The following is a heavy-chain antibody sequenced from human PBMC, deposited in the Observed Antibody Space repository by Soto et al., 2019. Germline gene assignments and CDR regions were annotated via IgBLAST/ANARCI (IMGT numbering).Heavy chain of an antibody. CDR3: ARLRRGHIRGASDY. CDR2: ISYDGSNK. D-gene: IGHD3-10*01. V-gene: IGHV3-30-3*01. Sequence: PGGSLRLSCAASGFTFSSYAMHWVRQAPGKGLEWVAVISYDGSNKYYADSVKGRFTISRDNSKNTLYLQMNSLRAEDTAVYYCARLRRGHIRGASDYWGQGTLVTVSS. CDR1: GFTFSSYA. J-gene: IGHJ4*02.